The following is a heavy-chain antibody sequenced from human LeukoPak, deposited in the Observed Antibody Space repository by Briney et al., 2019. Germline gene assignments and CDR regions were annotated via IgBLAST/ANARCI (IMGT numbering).Heavy chain of an antibody. CDR3: ARDDGRYFDRLGHDAFDI. J-gene: IGHJ3*02. D-gene: IGHD3-9*01. V-gene: IGHV1-69*13. Sequence: SVKVSCKASGGTFSTYAISWVRQAPGQGLEWMGGIIPIFGTSNYAQKFQGRVTITADESTSTAYMELSSLRSEDTAVYYCARDDGRYFDRLGHDAFDIWGQGTLVTVSS. CDR1: GGTFSTYA. CDR2: IIPIFGTS.